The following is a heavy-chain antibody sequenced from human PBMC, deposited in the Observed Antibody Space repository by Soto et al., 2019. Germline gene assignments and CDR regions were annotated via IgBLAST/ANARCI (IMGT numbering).Heavy chain of an antibody. CDR1: GYTFTSYA. D-gene: IGHD4-4*01. CDR3: ARALLPTTVTTFVYYYYYGMDV. J-gene: IGHJ6*02. Sequence: ASVKVSCKASGYTFTSYAMHWVRQAPGQRLEWMGWINAGNGNTKYSQKFQGRVTITRDTSASTAYMELSSLRSEDTAVYYCARALLPTTVTTFVYYYYYGMDVWGQGTTVTVSS. V-gene: IGHV1-3*01. CDR2: INAGNGNT.